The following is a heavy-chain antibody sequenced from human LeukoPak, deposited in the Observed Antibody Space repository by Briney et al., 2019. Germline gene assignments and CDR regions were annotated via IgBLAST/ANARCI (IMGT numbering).Heavy chain of an antibody. CDR3: ARDFWP. CDR1: GGSMNSGGDY. J-gene: IGHJ5*02. CDR2: IYTGGRT. V-gene: IGHV4-61*02. D-gene: IGHD3-3*01. Sequence: SETLSLTCSVSGGSMNSGGDYLTWIRQPAGKQLEWIGLIYTGGRTNYNPSLESRVTISIDTSKNRFSLTLASVTVADTAVYYCARDFWPWGQGTLVTVSS.